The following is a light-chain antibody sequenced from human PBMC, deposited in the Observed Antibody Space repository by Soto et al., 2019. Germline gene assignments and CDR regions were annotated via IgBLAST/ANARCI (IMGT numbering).Light chain of an antibody. V-gene: IGKV1-27*01. Sequence: DIQMTQSPSSLSASVGDRVTITCRASQGITKYLAWYQQGQGKPPKVLFYGASTLHSGVPPRFSGSGSGTEFILTISGLQPEDVATYYCQHYSGAPWAFGQGTNVDI. CDR2: GAS. J-gene: IGKJ1*01. CDR3: QHYSGAPWA. CDR1: QGITKY.